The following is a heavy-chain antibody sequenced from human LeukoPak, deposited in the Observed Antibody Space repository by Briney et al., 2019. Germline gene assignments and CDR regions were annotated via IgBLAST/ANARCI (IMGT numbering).Heavy chain of an antibody. CDR2: VYPGDSDT. CDR3: ARPCLPARFDAFDI. CDR1: GFNFTSYW. Sequence: GESLKISCKGFGFNFTSYWIGWVRQVPGKGLEWMGIVYPGDSDTRYSPSFQGQVTISADKSIRTAYLQWSSLKASDTAMYYCARPCLPARFDAFDIWGQGTMVTVSS. J-gene: IGHJ3*02. V-gene: IGHV5-51*01.